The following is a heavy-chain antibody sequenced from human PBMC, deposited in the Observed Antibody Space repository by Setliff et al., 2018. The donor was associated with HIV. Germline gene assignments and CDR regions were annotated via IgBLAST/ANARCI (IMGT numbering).Heavy chain of an antibody. CDR3: ARDHSSGWPKGYFDY. V-gene: IGHV3-30*03. J-gene: IGHJ4*02. CDR1: GFTLSSNH. Sequence: LRLSCAASGFTLSSNHMTWVRQAPGKGLEWVAVISYDGSNKYYADSVKGRFTISRDNSKNTLSLQMNSLRAEDTTVYYCARDHSSGWPKGYFDYWGQGTLVTVSS. CDR2: ISYDGSNK. D-gene: IGHD6-19*01.